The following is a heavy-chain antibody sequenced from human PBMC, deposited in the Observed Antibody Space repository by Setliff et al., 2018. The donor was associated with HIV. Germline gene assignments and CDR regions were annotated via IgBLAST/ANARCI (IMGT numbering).Heavy chain of an antibody. D-gene: IGHD3-9*01. CDR3: ASTRIPIWVFHY. J-gene: IGHJ4*02. Sequence: SETLSLTCAVSGGSISSSNWWSWVRQPPGKGLEWIGSIYHSGSTNHNPSLKNRVTISVDTSKNQFSLKVNSVTAADTAVYYCASTRIPIWVFHYWAQGTLVTISS. V-gene: IGHV4-4*02. CDR1: GGSISSSNW. CDR2: IYHSGST.